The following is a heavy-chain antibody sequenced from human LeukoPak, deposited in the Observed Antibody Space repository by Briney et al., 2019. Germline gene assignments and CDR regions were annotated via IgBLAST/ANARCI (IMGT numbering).Heavy chain of an antibody. CDR3: TTAPVESYYYYYMDV. D-gene: IGHD3-3*01. Sequence: GGSLRLSCAASGFTFSNAWMSWVRQAPGKGLEWVGRIKSKTDGGTTDYAAPVKGRFTISRDDSKNTLYLQMNSLKTEVTAVYYCTTAPVESYYYYYMDVWGKGTTVTVSS. J-gene: IGHJ6*03. V-gene: IGHV3-15*01. CDR2: IKSKTDGGTT. CDR1: GFTFSNAW.